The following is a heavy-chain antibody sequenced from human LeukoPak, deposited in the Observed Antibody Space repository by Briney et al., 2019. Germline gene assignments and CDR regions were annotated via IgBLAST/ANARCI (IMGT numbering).Heavy chain of an antibody. CDR3: ARVPGLRLGELSPLFDY. J-gene: IGHJ4*02. Sequence: AVNVSCKASGGTFSSYVSSWVRPAPGQGRDWVGRIIPFFGTANYAQKFQGRVTITADKSTSTAYMELSSLRSEDTAVYYCARVPGLRLGELSPLFDYWGQGTLVTVSS. CDR1: GGTFSSYV. CDR2: IIPFFGTA. D-gene: IGHD3-16*02. V-gene: IGHV1-69*06.